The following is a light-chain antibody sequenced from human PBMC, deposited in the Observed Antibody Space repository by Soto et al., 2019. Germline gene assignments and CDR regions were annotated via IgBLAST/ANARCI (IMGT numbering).Light chain of an antibody. J-gene: IGLJ1*01. Sequence: QSVLTQPPSASGSPGQSVTISCTGTNSDVGVYNYVSWYQQHPGKAPKLMIYEVSKRPSGVPDRFSGYKSGNTASLTVSGLQAEDEADYYCSSYAGSNNFVFGSGTKLTVL. V-gene: IGLV2-8*01. CDR1: NSDVGVYNY. CDR2: EVS. CDR3: SSYAGSNNFV.